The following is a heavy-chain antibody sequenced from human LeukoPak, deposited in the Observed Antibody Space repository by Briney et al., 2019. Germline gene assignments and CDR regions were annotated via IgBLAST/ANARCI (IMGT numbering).Heavy chain of an antibody. V-gene: IGHV3-21*03. CDR1: VVTFVIHS. CDR3: AREYGVTGNFDY. D-gene: IGHD2-21*02. J-gene: IGHJ4*02. CDR2: IRRSSSSI. Sequence: GGSLRLSCVDFVVTFVIHSMIGVRQAPGQGLEWVSFIRRSSSSINYEASVKGRFTTSRDNAKNSVYLQMTRLCAMDTDVYYCAREYGVTGNFDYWGPGTLVSVSS.